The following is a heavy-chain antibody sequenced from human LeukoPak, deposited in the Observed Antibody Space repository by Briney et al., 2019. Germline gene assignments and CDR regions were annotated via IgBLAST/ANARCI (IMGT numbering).Heavy chain of an antibody. V-gene: IGHV4-4*07. CDR3: ARDSRSGWGNWFDP. CDR1: GGSISSYY. Sequence: SETLSLTCTVSGGSISSYYWSWIRQPAGTALEWIGRIYTSGTITYNPSLKSRVTMSVDTSKNQFPLKLSSVTAADTAVYYCARDSRSGWGNWFDPWGQGTLVTVSS. D-gene: IGHD6-19*01. CDR2: IYTSGTI. J-gene: IGHJ5*02.